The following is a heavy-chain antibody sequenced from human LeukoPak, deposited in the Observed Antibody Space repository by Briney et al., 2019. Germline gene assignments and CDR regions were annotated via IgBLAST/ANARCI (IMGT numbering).Heavy chain of an antibody. CDR2: ISAYNGNT. V-gene: IGHV1-18*01. J-gene: IGHJ5*02. CDR3: ARGPLPWYDFWSGYYTNWFDP. Sequence: ASVKVSCKASGYTFISYGISGVRQAPGQGLEWMGWISAYNGNTNYAQKLQGRVTMTTDTSTSTAYMELRSLRSDDTAMYYCARGPLPWYDFWSGYYTNWFDPWGQGTLVTVSS. D-gene: IGHD3-3*01. CDR1: GYTFISYG.